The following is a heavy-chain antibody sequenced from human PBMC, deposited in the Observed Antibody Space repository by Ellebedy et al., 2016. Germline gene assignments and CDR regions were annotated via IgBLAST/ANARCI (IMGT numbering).Heavy chain of an antibody. CDR1: GFTFSSYS. Sequence: GESLKISCAASGFTFSSYSMNWVRQAPGKGLEWVSYISSSSSTIYYADSVKGRFTISRDNSKNTLYLQMNSLRAEDTAVYYCAKSRPTERTIFGDWGQGTLVTVSS. CDR2: ISSSSSTI. CDR3: AKSRPTERTIFGD. J-gene: IGHJ4*02. V-gene: IGHV3-48*01. D-gene: IGHD3-3*01.